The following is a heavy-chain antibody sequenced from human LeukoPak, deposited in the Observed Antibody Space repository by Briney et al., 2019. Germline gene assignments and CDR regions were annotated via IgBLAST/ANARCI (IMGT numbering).Heavy chain of an antibody. J-gene: IGHJ3*02. CDR1: GGSISNNNY. CDR2: IYYSGST. V-gene: IGHV4-31*03. D-gene: IGHD3-22*01. CDR3: ARGPYTDYDSSGYYFDI. Sequence: SETLSLTCTVSGGSISNNNYWAWIRQHPGKGLEWIGYIYYSGSTYYNPSLKSRVTISVDTSKNQFSLKLSSVTAADTAVYYCARGPYTDYDSSGYYFDIWGQGTMVTVSS.